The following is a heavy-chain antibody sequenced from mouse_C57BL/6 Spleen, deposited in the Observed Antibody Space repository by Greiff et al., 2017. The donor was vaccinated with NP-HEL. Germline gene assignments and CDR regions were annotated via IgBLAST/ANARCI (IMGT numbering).Heavy chain of an antibody. J-gene: IGHJ4*01. D-gene: IGHD1-1*01. V-gene: IGHV1-64*01. CDR3: AREDSSCYYAMDY. CDR1: GYTFTSYW. CDR2: IHPNSGST. Sequence: VQLQQSGAELVKPGASVKLSCKASGYTFTSYWMHWVKQRPGQGLEWIGMIHPNSGSTNYNEKFKSKATLTVDKSSSTAYMQLSSLTSEDSAVYYCAREDSSCYYAMDYWGQGTSVTVSS.